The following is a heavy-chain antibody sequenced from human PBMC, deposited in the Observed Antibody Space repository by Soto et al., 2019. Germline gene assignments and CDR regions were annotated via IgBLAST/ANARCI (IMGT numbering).Heavy chain of an antibody. CDR3: AKDRDTAVAQAYYYDMEI. D-gene: IGHD5-18*01. Sequence: GGSLRLSCAASGFTFSSYGMHWVRQAPGKGLEWVAVISYDGSNKYYADSVKGRFTISRDNSKNTLYLQMNSLRAEDQAVYYCAKDRDTAVAQAYYYDMEIWCQETMLTVS. V-gene: IGHV3-30*18. J-gene: IGHJ6*02. CDR2: ISYDGSNK. CDR1: GFTFSSYG.